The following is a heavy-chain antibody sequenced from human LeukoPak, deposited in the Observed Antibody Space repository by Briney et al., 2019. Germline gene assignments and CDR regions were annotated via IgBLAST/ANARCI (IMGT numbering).Heavy chain of an antibody. CDR1: GYSFTSYD. V-gene: IGHV1-69*13. D-gene: IGHD2-15*01. CDR2: IIPIFGTA. CDR3: ARDWQVAASTAFDI. Sequence: ASVTVSCTASGYSFTSYDINWVRQAPGQGLEWMGGIIPIFGTANYAQKFQGRVTITADESTSTAYMELSSLRSEDTAVYYCARDWQVAASTAFDIWGQGTMVTVSS. J-gene: IGHJ3*02.